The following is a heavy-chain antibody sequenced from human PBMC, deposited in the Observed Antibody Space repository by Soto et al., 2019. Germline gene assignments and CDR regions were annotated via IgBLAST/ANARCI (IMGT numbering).Heavy chain of an antibody. CDR1: GFTFSSYA. Sequence: QVQLVESGGGVVQPGRSLRLSCAASGFTFSSYAMHWVRQAPGKGLEWVAVISYDGSNKYYADSVKGRFTISIDNSKNTLYLQMNSLRAEDTAVYYCARPLWRDDYNWGDFDLWGRGTLVTVSS. CDR2: ISYDGSNK. CDR3: ARPLWRDDYNWGDFDL. D-gene: IGHD3-16*01. V-gene: IGHV3-30-3*01. J-gene: IGHJ2*01.